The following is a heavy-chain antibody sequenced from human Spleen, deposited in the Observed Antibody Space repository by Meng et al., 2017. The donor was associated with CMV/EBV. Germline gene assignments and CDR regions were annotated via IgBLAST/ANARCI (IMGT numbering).Heavy chain of an antibody. CDR3: ARDPFIEGIMGWFDP. Sequence: SGYSFIAYYIQWVRQAPGQGLEWMGWIDPKSGSTKYVQKFQGRVTMTRDTSTNTAYMELSSLRSDDTAIYYCARDPFIEGIMGWFDPWGQGSLVTVSS. D-gene: IGHD1-26*01. V-gene: IGHV1-2*02. CDR1: GYSFIAYY. CDR2: IDPKSGST. J-gene: IGHJ5*02.